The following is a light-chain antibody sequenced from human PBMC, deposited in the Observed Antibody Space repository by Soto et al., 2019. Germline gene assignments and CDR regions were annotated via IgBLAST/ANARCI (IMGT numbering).Light chain of an antibody. J-gene: IGKJ2*01. CDR2: AAS. CDR3: LQHNSYPYT. V-gene: IGKV1-17*01. CDR1: QGITRD. Sequence: DIPMTQSPSSLSASVGDRVSITCRASQGITRDLAWYQQKPGKASKRLIYAASSLQSGVPSRFSGSGSGTAFTLTISSLQPEDFATYYCLQHNSYPYTLGQGTRLEIK.